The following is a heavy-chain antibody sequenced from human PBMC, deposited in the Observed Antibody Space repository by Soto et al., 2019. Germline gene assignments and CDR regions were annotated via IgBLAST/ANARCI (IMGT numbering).Heavy chain of an antibody. CDR1: GFICSSYD. D-gene: IGHD1-1*01. J-gene: IGHJ3*02. CDR2: ILVSGST. V-gene: IGHV3-23*01. CDR3: AKATATSGGAFEI. Sequence: GGSLRLSCAVSGFICSSYDMSWVRQAPGKGLGWVSTILVSGSTHYEDSVKGRFTISRDTSKNTVYLQMNSLTAGDTAFYYCAKATATSGGAFEIYGQGTMVTVSS.